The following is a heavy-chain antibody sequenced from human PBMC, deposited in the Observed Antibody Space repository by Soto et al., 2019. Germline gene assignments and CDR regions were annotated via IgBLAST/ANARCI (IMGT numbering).Heavy chain of an antibody. Sequence: TLSLTCTVSGGSVNSASFYWNWIRQPPGKGLEWIGYISYSGSTNYNPSLRSRVTISVDTSKNQFSLKLTSVTAADTAVYYCARGDAINWFDSWGQGTRVTVSS. CDR2: ISYSGST. D-gene: IGHD2-2*01. V-gene: IGHV4-61*01. CDR1: GGSVNSASFY. J-gene: IGHJ5*01. CDR3: ARGDAINWFDS.